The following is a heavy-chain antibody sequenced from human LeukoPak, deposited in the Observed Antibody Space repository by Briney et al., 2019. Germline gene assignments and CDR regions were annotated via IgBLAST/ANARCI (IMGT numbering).Heavy chain of an antibody. V-gene: IGHV4-34*01. Sequence: SETLSLTCAVYGGSFSGYYWSWIRQPPGKGLEWIGEINHSGSTNYNPSLKNRVTISVDTSKNQFSLKLSSVTAADTAVYYCASAEAYYDFWSGYSDWFDPWGQGTLVTVSS. D-gene: IGHD3-3*01. J-gene: IGHJ5*02. CDR1: GGSFSGYY. CDR3: ASAEAYYDFWSGYSDWFDP. CDR2: INHSGST.